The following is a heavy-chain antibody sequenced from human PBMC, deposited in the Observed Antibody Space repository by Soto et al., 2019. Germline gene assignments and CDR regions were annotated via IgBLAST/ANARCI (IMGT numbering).Heavy chain of an antibody. D-gene: IGHD2-2*02. Sequence: LRLSCAAFGFDFNKYAMTWVRQAPGKGLQWVSSITSNDDSTYYADSVKGRFTTSRDNSKNTLYLQMNSLRADDTAVFYCAKDSTSYTTSPFYFDSWGQGTLVTVSS. V-gene: IGHV3-23*01. CDR3: AKDSTSYTTSPFYFDS. J-gene: IGHJ4*02. CDR1: GFDFNKYA. CDR2: ITSNDDST.